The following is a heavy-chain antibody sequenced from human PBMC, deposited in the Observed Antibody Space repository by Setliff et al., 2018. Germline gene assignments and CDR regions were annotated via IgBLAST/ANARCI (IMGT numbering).Heavy chain of an antibody. D-gene: IGHD7-27*01. CDR2: ISSSGSTI. CDR1: GFTFSSYS. CDR3: ATNRGGDYFDY. V-gene: IGHV3-48*04. J-gene: IGHJ4*02. Sequence: PGGSLRLSCAASGFTFSSYSMNWVRQAPGKGLEWVSYISSSGSTIYYADSVKGRFTISRDNAKNSLYLQMNSLRAEDTAVYYCATNRGGDYFDYWGQGTLVTVSS.